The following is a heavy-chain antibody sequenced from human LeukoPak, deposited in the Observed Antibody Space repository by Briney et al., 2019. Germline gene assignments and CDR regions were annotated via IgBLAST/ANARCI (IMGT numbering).Heavy chain of an antibody. Sequence: ASVKVSFKASGYTFTSYGISWVRQAPGQGLEWMGWISAYNGNTNYAQKLQGRVTMTTDTSTSTAYMELRSLRSDDTAVYYCARVRSRYCSGGSCYLDLDYWGQGTLVTVSS. V-gene: IGHV1-18*01. D-gene: IGHD2-15*01. CDR3: ARVRSRYCSGGSCYLDLDY. CDR2: ISAYNGNT. J-gene: IGHJ4*02. CDR1: GYTFTSYG.